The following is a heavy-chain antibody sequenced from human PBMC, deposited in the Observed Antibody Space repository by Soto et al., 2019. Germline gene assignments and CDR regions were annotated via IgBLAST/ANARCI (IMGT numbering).Heavy chain of an antibody. CDR1: GGSFSGYY. Sequence: SETLSLTCAVYGGSFSGYYWSWIRQPPGKGLEWIGEINHSGSTNYNPSHKSRVTISVDTSKNQFSLKQSSVTAADTAVYYCARTPYMVRGVIGAFDIWGQGTMVTVSS. D-gene: IGHD3-10*01. CDR3: ARTPYMVRGVIGAFDI. J-gene: IGHJ3*02. V-gene: IGHV4-34*01. CDR2: INHSGST.